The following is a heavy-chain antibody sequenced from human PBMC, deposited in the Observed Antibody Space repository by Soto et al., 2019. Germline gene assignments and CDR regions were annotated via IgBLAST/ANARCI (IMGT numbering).Heavy chain of an antibody. J-gene: IGHJ6*02. Sequence: ASVTKSLTGTVYAGYFRGYCWSWIGKPPGKGLEWIGEINHSGSTNYNPSLKSRVTISVDTSKNQFSLKLSSVTAADTAVYYCARTRYCTNGVCYRRYYYGMDVCGQGPMVSGS. D-gene: IGHD2-8*01. V-gene: IGHV4-34*01. CDR2: INHSGST. CDR1: AGYFRGYC. CDR3: ARTRYCTNGVCYRRYYYGMDV.